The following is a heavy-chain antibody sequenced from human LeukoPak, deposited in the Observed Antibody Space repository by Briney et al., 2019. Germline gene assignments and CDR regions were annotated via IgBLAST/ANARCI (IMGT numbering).Heavy chain of an antibody. V-gene: IGHV1-2*02. J-gene: IGHJ4*02. CDR1: GYTFTGYY. Sequence: GASVKVSCKTSGYTFTGYYLFWVRQAPGQGLEWMGWINDNSGGTNYAQKFQGRVTMTRDTSIRTAYMELSRLTSDDTAVYYCVRLYDWGRLDYWGQGTLVTVSS. CDR2: INDNSGGT. D-gene: IGHD3-9*01. CDR3: VRLYDWGRLDY.